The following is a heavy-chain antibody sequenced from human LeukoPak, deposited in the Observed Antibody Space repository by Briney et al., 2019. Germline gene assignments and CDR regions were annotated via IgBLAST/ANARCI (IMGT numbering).Heavy chain of an antibody. CDR1: GDSVSSNSAA. Sequence: SQTLSLTCAISGDSVSSNSAAWNWIRQSPSRGLEWLGRTYYRSKWYSHYAPSVKSRITINPDTSKNQFSLQLKSVTPEDTAVYYCARMVGLVSDYWGQGTLVTVSS. J-gene: IGHJ4*02. CDR2: TYYRSKWYS. CDR3: ARMVGLVSDY. D-gene: IGHD3-10*01. V-gene: IGHV6-1*01.